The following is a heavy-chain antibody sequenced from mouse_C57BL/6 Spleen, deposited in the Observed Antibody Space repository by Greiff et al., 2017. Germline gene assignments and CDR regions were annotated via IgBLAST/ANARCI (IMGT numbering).Heavy chain of an antibody. CDR1: GYTFTDYY. V-gene: IGHV1-77*01. J-gene: IGHJ3*01. Sequence: QVQLQQSGAELVKPGASVKISCKASGYTFTDYYIHWVKQRPGQGLEWIGKIGPGRGSTYYNEKFKGKATLTADKPSSTAYMQLSSLTSEDSAVYFCASYYYGSSWYAYWGQGTLVTVSA. CDR3: ASYYYGSSWYAY. D-gene: IGHD1-1*01. CDR2: IGPGRGST.